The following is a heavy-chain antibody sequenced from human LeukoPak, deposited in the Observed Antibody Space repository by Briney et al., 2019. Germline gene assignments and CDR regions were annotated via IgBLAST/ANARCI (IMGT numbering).Heavy chain of an antibody. CDR2: VYHIGTT. Sequence: SETLSLTCTVSGGSIKNPTSYWSWIRQAPGKGLEWIGNVYHIGTTTYNSSLKGRVTISVDTSKNHSSLEMASVTPEDTALYYCARNTSSSPWFDPWGQGTLVIVSS. CDR1: GGSIKNPTSY. CDR3: ARNTSSSPWFDP. J-gene: IGHJ5*02. V-gene: IGHV4-61*03. D-gene: IGHD6-6*01.